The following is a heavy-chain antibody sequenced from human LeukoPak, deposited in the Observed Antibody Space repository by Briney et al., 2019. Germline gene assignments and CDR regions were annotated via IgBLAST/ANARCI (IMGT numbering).Heavy chain of an antibody. CDR3: AKDRVGNSYLFDS. V-gene: IGHV3-23*01. CDR1: GFTFSSYA. CDR2: ITNSGGNT. D-gene: IGHD6-6*01. Sequence: GGSLRLSCAAAGFTFSSYAMSWVRQAPGKGLEWVSGITNSGGNTYYADSVKGRFTISRDNSKNTLYLRMNSLRAEDTAVYYCAKDRVGNSYLFDSWGQGTLVTVSS. J-gene: IGHJ4*02.